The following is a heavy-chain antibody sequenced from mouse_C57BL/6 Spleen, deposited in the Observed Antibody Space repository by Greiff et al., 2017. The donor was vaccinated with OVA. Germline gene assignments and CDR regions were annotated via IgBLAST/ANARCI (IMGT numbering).Heavy chain of an antibody. CDR3: TRGPTTVVATNYFDV. CDR2: ISSGGDYI. Sequence: EVKLVESGEGLVKPGGSLKLSCAASGFTFSSYAMSWVRQTPEKRLEWVAYISSGGDYIYYADTVKGRFTISRDNARNTLYLQMSSLKSEDTAMYYCTRGPTTVVATNYFDVWGTGTTVTVSS. J-gene: IGHJ1*03. CDR1: GFTFSSYA. V-gene: IGHV5-9-1*02. D-gene: IGHD1-1*01.